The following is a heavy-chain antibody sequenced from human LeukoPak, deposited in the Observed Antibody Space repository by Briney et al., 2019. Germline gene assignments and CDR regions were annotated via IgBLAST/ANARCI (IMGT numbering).Heavy chain of an antibody. CDR2: INHSGST. D-gene: IGHD6-19*01. Sequence: SETLSLTCAVYGGSFSGYYWSWIRQPPGKGLEWIGEINHSGSTNYNPSLKSRVTISVDTSKNQSSLKLSSVTAADTAVYYCARVSGWNPLEAAHLDYWGQGTLVTVSS. CDR1: GGSFSGYY. J-gene: IGHJ4*02. CDR3: ARVSGWNPLEAAHLDY. V-gene: IGHV4-34*01.